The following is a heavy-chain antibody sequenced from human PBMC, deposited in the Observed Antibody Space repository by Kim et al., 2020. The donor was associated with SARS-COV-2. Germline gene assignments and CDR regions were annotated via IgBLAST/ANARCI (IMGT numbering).Heavy chain of an antibody. J-gene: IGHJ4*02. Sequence: GGSLRLSCAASGFTFSSYSMNWVRQAPGKGLEWVSSISSSSSYIYYADSVKGRFTISRDNAKNSLYLQMNSLRAEDTAVYYCANSQSYGSRSIYWGQGTLVTLSS. CDR2: ISSSSSYI. D-gene: IGHD3-10*01. V-gene: IGHV3-21*01. CDR1: GFTFSSYS. CDR3: ANSQSYGSRSIY.